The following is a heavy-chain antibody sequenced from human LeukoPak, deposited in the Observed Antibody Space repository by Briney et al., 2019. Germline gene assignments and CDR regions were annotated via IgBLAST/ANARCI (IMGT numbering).Heavy chain of an antibody. V-gene: IGHV3-21*01. CDR1: GFTFSSYS. J-gene: IGHJ4*02. Sequence: GGSLRLSCAASGFTFSSYSMNWVRQAPGKGLEWVSSISSSSSYIYYADSVKGRFTIPRDNAKNSLYLQMNSLRAEDTAVYYCAATVTTGVDYWGQGTLVTVSS. D-gene: IGHD4-17*01. CDR3: AATVTTGVDY. CDR2: ISSSSSYI.